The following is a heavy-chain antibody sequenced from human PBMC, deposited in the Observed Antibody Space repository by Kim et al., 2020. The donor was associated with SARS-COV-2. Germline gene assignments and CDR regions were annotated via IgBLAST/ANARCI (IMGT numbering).Heavy chain of an antibody. Sequence: NYNPSLKSRVTISVDTSKTQFSLKLSSVTAADTAVYYCARLGYSYGYFDYWGQGTLVTVSS. J-gene: IGHJ4*02. V-gene: IGHV4-59*08. CDR3: ARLGYSYGYFDY. D-gene: IGHD5-18*01.